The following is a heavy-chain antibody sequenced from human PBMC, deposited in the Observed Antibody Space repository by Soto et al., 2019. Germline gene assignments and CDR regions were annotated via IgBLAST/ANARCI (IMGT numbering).Heavy chain of an antibody. Sequence: EVPLVESGGGLVQPGGSLRLSCAASGFTFSSYSMNWVRQAPGKGLEWVSYISSSSSTIYYADSVKGRFTISRDNAKNSLYLQMNSLRAEDTAVYYCARVDVIRVPLYYYYGMDVWGQGTTVTVSS. CDR2: ISSSSSTI. V-gene: IGHV3-48*01. J-gene: IGHJ6*02. CDR3: ARVDVIRVPLYYYYGMDV. CDR1: GFTFSSYS. D-gene: IGHD1-1*01.